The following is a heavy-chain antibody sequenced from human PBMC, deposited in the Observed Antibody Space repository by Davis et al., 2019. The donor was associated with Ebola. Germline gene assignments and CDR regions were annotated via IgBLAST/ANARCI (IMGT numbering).Heavy chain of an antibody. CDR2: ISGSGGST. V-gene: IGHV3-23*01. Sequence: GGSLRLSCAASGFTVSSNYMSWVRQAPGKGLEWVSAISGSGGSTYYADSVKGRFTISRDNSKNTLYLQMNSLKTEDTAVYYCTREEGGATNYWGQGTLVTVSS. J-gene: IGHJ4*02. CDR1: GFTVSSNY. D-gene: IGHD1-26*01. CDR3: TREEGGATNY.